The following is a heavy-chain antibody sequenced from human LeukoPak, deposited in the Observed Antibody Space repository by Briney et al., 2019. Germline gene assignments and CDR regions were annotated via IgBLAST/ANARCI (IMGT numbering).Heavy chain of an antibody. J-gene: IGHJ3*02. Sequence: GSSVKVSCKASGGTFSSYAISWARQTPGQGLEWMGRIIPIFGTANYAQKFQGRVTITTDESTSTAYMELSSLRSEDTAVYYCASSIVVVAARTDAFDIWGQGTMVTVSS. CDR2: IIPIFGTA. D-gene: IGHD2-15*01. CDR1: GGTFSSYA. V-gene: IGHV1-69*05. CDR3: ASSIVVVAARTDAFDI.